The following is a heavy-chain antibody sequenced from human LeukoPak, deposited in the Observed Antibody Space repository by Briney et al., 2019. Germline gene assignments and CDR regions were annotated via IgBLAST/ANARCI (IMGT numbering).Heavy chain of an antibody. V-gene: IGHV6-1*01. D-gene: IGHD2-8*01. Sequence: SQTLSLTCAISGDSVSSHSSAWNWIRQSPSRGLEWLGRTYYRSKWYHDYAVSVRSRISINPDTSKNQFSLQLSSVTPEDTAVYYCARDSVRDIVLMVYAPFDYWGQGTLVTVSS. CDR2: TYYRSKWYH. CDR1: GDSVSSHSSA. CDR3: ARDSVRDIVLMVYAPFDY. J-gene: IGHJ4*02.